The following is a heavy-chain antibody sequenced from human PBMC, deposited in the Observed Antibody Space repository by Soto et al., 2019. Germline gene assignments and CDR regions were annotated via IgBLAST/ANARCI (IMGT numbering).Heavy chain of an antibody. J-gene: IGHJ6*02. CDR1: GYSFTSYW. Sequence: GESLKISCKGSGYSFTSYWIGWVRQMPGKGLEWMGIIYPGDSDTRYSPSFQGQVTISADKSISTAYLQWSSLKASDTAMYYCARRGYSYDPMPNNYGMDVWGQGTTVTVSS. V-gene: IGHV5-51*01. CDR2: IYPGDSDT. CDR3: ARRGYSYDPMPNNYGMDV. D-gene: IGHD5-18*01.